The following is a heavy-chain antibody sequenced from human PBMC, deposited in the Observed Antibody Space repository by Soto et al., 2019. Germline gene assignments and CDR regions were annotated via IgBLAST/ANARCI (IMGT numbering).Heavy chain of an antibody. V-gene: IGHV3-11*01. J-gene: IGHJ4*02. CDR1: GFTFSDYY. CDR3: ARDQTPYY. Sequence: PGGSLRLSCAASGFTFSDYYMTWIRQAPGKGLEWVSSISTGGTTIYYADSVKGRFTISRDNAENSLYLEMNSLRAEDTAVYYCARDQTPYYWGQGALVTVSS. CDR2: ISTGGTTI.